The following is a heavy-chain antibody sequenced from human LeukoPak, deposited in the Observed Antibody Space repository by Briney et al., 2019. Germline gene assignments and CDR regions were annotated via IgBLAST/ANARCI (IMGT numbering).Heavy chain of an antibody. CDR2: ISYDGSNK. D-gene: IGHD3-10*01. CDR3: ARERTGAYYYGSGSYNWFDP. CDR1: GFTFSSYA. Sequence: GRSLRLSCAASGFTFSSYAMHWVRQAPGKGLEWVAVISYDGSNKYYADSVKGRFTISRDNSKNTLYLQMNSLRAEDTAVYYCARERTGAYYYGSGSYNWFDPWGQGTLVTVSS. J-gene: IGHJ5*02. V-gene: IGHV3-30*04.